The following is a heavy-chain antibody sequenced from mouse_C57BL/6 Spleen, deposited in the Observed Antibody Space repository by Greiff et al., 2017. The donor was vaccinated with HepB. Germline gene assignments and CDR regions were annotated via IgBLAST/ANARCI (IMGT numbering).Heavy chain of an antibody. CDR3: TRRVGFHDVFFFDY. Sequence: EVHLVESGEGLVKPGGSLKLSCAASGFTFSSYAMSWVRQTPEKRLEWVAYISSGGDYIYYADTVKGRFTISRDNARNTLYLQMSSLKSEDTAMYYCTRRVGFHDVFFFDYWGQGTTLTVSS. V-gene: IGHV5-9-1*02. J-gene: IGHJ2*01. D-gene: IGHD1-1*02. CDR2: ISSGGDYI. CDR1: GFTFSSYA.